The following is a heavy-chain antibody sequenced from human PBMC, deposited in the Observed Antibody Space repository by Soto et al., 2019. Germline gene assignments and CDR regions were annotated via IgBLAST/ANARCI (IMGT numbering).Heavy chain of an antibody. Sequence: GGSLRLSCAASGFTFSSYSMDWVRQAPGKGLEWVSSISSGSGSIYYADSLKGRFTISRDNAKNSLYLQMNSLRVEDTAVYYCARERLYSGYDQYFLDYWGQGALVTVSS. J-gene: IGHJ4*02. CDR1: GFTFSSYS. V-gene: IGHV3-21*01. D-gene: IGHD5-12*01. CDR2: ISSGSGSI. CDR3: ARERLYSGYDQYFLDY.